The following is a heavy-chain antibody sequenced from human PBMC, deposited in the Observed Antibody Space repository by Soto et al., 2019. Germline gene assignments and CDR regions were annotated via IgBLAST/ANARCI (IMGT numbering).Heavy chain of an antibody. J-gene: IGHJ3*02. Sequence: QVQLVQSGDEVKTPGSSVKVSCKAYGGTFSSYAISWVRQAPGQGREWMGGIIPIFGTANYAQKFQGRVTIAADESTSTAYMELSSLRSEDTAVYYCARVLRGSYSSFDIAGQGPMVTVSS. CDR2: IIPIFGTA. D-gene: IGHD1-26*01. V-gene: IGHV1-69*01. CDR3: ARVLRGSYSSFDI. CDR1: GGTFSSYA.